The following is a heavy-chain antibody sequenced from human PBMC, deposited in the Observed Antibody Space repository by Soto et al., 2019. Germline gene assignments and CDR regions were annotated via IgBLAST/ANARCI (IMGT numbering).Heavy chain of an antibody. V-gene: IGHV3-11*01. CDR3: VRLDNPMIEAPH. CDR2: ISSSGGAI. D-gene: IGHD3-16*01. Sequence: QAQLVESGGGLVKPGGSLRLSCAASGFTFSDYFMSWVRQAPGKGLEWISFISSSGGAIHYADSVRGRFTVSRDNAKSSLLLQMNSLRAGDTAVYYCVRLDNPMIEAPHRGQGSLVTVSS. J-gene: IGHJ4*02. CDR1: GFTFSDYF.